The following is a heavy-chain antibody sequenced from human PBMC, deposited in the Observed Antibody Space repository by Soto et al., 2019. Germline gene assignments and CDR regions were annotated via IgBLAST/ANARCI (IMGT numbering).Heavy chain of an antibody. CDR2: IYWDDDK. D-gene: IGHD1-26*01. CDR3: AHRLGGSWFDP. CDR1: GFSLSTSGVG. Sequence: QITLKESGPTLVKPTQTLTLTCTFSGFSLSTSGVGVGWIRQPPGKALEWLALIYWDDDKRYSPSLKSRLTIPKDTPQNQVVLTMTNMDPVDTATYYCAHRLGGSWFDPWGQGTLVTVSS. V-gene: IGHV2-5*02. J-gene: IGHJ5*02.